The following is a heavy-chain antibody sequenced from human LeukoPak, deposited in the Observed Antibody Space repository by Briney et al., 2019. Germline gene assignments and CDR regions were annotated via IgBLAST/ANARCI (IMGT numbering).Heavy chain of an antibody. D-gene: IGHD3-22*01. J-gene: IGHJ3*02. V-gene: IGHV3-9*01. CDR3: AKGIDSSGYDAFDI. Sequence: GGSLRLSCAASGFTFDDYAMHWVRQAPGKGLEWVSGISWNSGSIDYADSVKGRFTFSRDNAKNSLYLQMNSLRAEDTALYYCAKGIDSSGYDAFDIWGQGTMVTVSS. CDR1: GFTFDDYA. CDR2: ISWNSGSI.